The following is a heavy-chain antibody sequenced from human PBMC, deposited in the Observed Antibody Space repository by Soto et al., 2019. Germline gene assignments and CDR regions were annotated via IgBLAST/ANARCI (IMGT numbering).Heavy chain of an antibody. V-gene: IGHV5-51*01. J-gene: IGHJ4*02. Sequence: XGSLKISWKCSGYRFTTQWVGWVRQMPGKGLEWMGIIFPGDSDTRYSPSFQGQVTISADKSISTAYLQWSRLKASDTAMYYCARRRPGILTGSPGTLDCWGQGTLVTVSS. CDR2: IFPGDSDT. D-gene: IGHD3-9*01. CDR3: ARRRPGILTGSPGTLDC. CDR1: GYRFTTQW.